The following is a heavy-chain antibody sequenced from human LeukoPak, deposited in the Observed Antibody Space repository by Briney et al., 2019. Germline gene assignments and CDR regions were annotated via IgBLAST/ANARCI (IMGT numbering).Heavy chain of an antibody. CDR2: ISGSGGSI. Sequence: HPGGSLRLSCAASGFTFNSYAMSWVRQAPGKGLEWVSAISGSGGSIYYADSVKGRFTISRDNSNNTLYLQMNSLRAADTAVYYCAKVGSSYGDYGGIDYWGQGTLVTVSS. CDR3: AKVGSSYGDYGGIDY. V-gene: IGHV3-23*01. J-gene: IGHJ4*02. D-gene: IGHD4-17*01. CDR1: GFTFNSYA.